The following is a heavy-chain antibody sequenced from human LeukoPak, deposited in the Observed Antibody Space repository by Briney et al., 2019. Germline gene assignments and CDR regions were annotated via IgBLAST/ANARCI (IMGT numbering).Heavy chain of an antibody. D-gene: IGHD2-2*01. J-gene: IGHJ6*02. CDR2: IYYSGST. CDR1: GGSISSYY. CDR3: ARDIVVPAAIWFDGYYYYGMDV. V-gene: IGHV4-59*01. Sequence: SETLSLTCTVSGGSISSYYWSWIRQPPGKGLEWIGYIYYSGSTNYNPSLKSRVTIPVDTSKNQFSLKLSSVTAADTAVYYCARDIVVPAAIWFDGYYYYGMDVWGQGTTVTVSS.